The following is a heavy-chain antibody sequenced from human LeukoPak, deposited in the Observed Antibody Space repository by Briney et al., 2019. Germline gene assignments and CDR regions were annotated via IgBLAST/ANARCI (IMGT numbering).Heavy chain of an antibody. Sequence: ASVKVSCKVSGYTLTELSMHWVRQAPGKGLEWMGGFDPEDGETIYAQKFQGRVTMTEDTSTDTAYMELSSLRSEDTAVYYCATLPYNSQGFDYWGQGTLVTVSS. V-gene: IGHV1-24*01. D-gene: IGHD1-14*01. CDR3: ATLPYNSQGFDY. CDR1: GYTLTELS. J-gene: IGHJ4*02. CDR2: FDPEDGET.